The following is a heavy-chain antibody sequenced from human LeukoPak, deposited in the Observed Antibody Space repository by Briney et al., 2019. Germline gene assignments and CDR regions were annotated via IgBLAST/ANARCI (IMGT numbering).Heavy chain of an antibody. J-gene: IGHJ4*02. D-gene: IGHD3-10*01. CDR2: IYYSGST. CDR3: ASLDLRQSYYVDY. CDR1: GGSFSGYF. V-gene: IGHV4-34*01. Sequence: SETLSLTCAVYGGSFSGYFWGWIRQPPGKGLEWIGTIYYSGSTYNPSLKSRVTISVDTSKYQFSLKLSSVTAADSAVYYCASLDLRQSYYVDYWGQGTLVTVSS.